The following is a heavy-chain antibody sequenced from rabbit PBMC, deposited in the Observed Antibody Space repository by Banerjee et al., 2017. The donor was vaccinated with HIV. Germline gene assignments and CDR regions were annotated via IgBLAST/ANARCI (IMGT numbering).Heavy chain of an antibody. CDR1: GFSFSSSYW. J-gene: IGHJ3*01. CDR3: ARDLAGVIGWNFGL. D-gene: IGHD4-1*01. Sequence: QEQLEESGGGLVQPEGSLTLTCTASGFSFSSSYWICWVRQAPGKGLEWIACIYAGSSDSTDYANWAKGRFTISKTSSTTVTLQMTSLTAADTATYFCARDLAGVIGWNFGLWGQGTLVTV. CDR2: IYAGSSDST. V-gene: IGHV1S45*01.